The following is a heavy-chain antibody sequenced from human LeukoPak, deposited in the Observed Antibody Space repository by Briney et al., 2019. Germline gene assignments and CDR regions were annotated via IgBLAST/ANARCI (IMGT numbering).Heavy chain of an antibody. CDR3: AHATAPDAFDI. CDR1: GFTFSSYW. D-gene: IGHD2-2*01. CDR2: IKQDGSEK. J-gene: IGHJ3*02. Sequence: SGGSMRLSCAASGFTFSSYWMSWVRQAPGKGLEWVANIKQDGSEKYYVDSVKGRFTISRDNAKNSLYLQMNSLRAEDTAVYYCAHATAPDAFDIWGQGTMVTVSS. V-gene: IGHV3-7*01.